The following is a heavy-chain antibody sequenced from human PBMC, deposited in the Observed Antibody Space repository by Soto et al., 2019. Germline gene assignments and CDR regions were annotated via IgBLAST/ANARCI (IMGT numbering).Heavy chain of an antibody. J-gene: IGHJ3*01. V-gene: IGHV3-74*01. CDR3: AREGICSGGSCYGHDAFDF. Sequence: EVQLVESGGGLVQPGGSLRLSCAASGFTFSNYWMHWVRQAPGKGLVWVSRINSDGSSKSYADSVKGRFTISRDNAKNTLYLQMNSLRAEDTAVYYCAREGICSGGSCYGHDAFDFWGQGTMVTVSS. CDR1: GFTFSNYW. D-gene: IGHD2-15*01. CDR2: INSDGSSK.